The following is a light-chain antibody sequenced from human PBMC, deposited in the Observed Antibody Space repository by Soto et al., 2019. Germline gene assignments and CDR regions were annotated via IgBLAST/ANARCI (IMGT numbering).Light chain of an antibody. CDR1: QSVRSNY. CDR2: GAS. CDR3: QRYGNSPFWS. J-gene: IGKJ1*01. V-gene: IGKV3-20*01. Sequence: EIVLTQSPGTLSLSPGERATLSCRASQSVRSNYLAWYQQKPGQAPRLLIYGASSRATGIPDRFSGSGSGTDFTLTIRRLEPEDFAVYYCQRYGNSPFWSFGQGTKVEIK.